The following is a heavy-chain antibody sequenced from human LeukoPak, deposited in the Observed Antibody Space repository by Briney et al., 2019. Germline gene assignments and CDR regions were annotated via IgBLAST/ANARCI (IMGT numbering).Heavy chain of an antibody. CDR2: ISGSGGSI. CDR1: GFTFSSYA. D-gene: IGHD2-2*01. Sequence: GGSLRLSCAASGFTFSSYAMSWVRQAPGKGLEWVSAISGSGGSIYYADSVKGRFTISRDNSKNTLYLQMNSLRAEDTAVYYCAKDPSMRYCSSTSCYPEDWGQGILVTVSS. V-gene: IGHV3-23*01. J-gene: IGHJ4*02. CDR3: AKDPSMRYCSSTSCYPED.